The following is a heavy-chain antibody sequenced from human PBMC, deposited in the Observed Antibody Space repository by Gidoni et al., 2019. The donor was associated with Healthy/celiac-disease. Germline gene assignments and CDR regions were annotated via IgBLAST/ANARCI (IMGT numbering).Heavy chain of an antibody. CDR1: GGSFSGYY. Sequence: QVQLQQWGAGLLKPSETLSLTCAVYGGSFSGYYWSWIRQPPGKGLEWIGEINHSGSTNYNPSLKSRVTISVDTSKNQFSLKLSSVTAADTAVYYCARGPGYSSGWYPGHYYGMDVWGQGTTVTVSS. D-gene: IGHD6-19*01. CDR2: INHSGST. CDR3: ARGPGYSSGWYPGHYYGMDV. V-gene: IGHV4-34*01. J-gene: IGHJ6*02.